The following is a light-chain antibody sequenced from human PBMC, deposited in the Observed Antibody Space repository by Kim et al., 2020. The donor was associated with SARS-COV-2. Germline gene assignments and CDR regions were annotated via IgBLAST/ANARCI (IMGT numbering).Light chain of an antibody. CDR1: RTIGTA. CDR3: QEGYSTLFT. CDR2: AAS. V-gene: IGKV1-39*01. J-gene: IGKJ4*01. Sequence: IQMTQSPSSLSASVGDRVTITCRTSRTIGTALNWYQKKTGTAPRLLIYAASTLHSGVPSRFTGGGSGTDFTLTINNLQPEDFAVYYCQEGYSTLFTFGGGTKVDIK.